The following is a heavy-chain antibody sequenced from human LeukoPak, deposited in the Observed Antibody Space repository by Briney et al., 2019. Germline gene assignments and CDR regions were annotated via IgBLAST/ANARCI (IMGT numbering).Heavy chain of an antibody. D-gene: IGHD2-8*01. CDR3: ARPHSGTVNASTYGVIDY. Sequence: GSLRLSCAASGFTFSSYWMSWVRQAPGRELDWIGSVSYSGRPSYTPSLESRVTISVDTSKNQFFLKFNSVTAADTAMYYCARPHSGTVNASTYGVIDYWGQGTLVTVSS. CDR2: VSYSGRP. CDR1: GFTFSSYW. V-gene: IGHV4-38-2*01. J-gene: IGHJ4*02.